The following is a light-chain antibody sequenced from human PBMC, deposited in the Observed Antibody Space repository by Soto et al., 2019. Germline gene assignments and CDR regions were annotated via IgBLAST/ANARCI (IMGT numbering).Light chain of an antibody. V-gene: IGLV2-14*01. CDR2: EVS. CDR1: SSDVGAYNY. Sequence: QSALTQPASVSGSPGQSITISCTGTSSDVGAYNYVSWYQQHPGKAPKLMIYEVSHRPSGVSDRFSGSKSGNTASLTISGLPDEDDSDYCCSSYTSSTPWVFGGGTKLTVL. CDR3: SSYTSSTPWV. J-gene: IGLJ3*02.